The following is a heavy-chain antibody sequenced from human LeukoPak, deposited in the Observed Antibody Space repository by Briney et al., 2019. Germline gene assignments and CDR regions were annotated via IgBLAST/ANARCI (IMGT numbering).Heavy chain of an antibody. CDR2: ISSSSTYI. D-gene: IGHD3-10*01. J-gene: IGHJ4*02. V-gene: IGHV3-21*01. CDR3: ARDYGSGNYFLYFDS. Sequence: GGSLRLSCAASGFTFVSYTMNWVRQAPGRGLEWVSSISSSSTYIYYADTVKGRFTISRDNAKNSLSLQMNSLRAEDTAVYYCARDYGSGNYFLYFDSWGQGTLVTVSS. CDR1: GFTFVSYT.